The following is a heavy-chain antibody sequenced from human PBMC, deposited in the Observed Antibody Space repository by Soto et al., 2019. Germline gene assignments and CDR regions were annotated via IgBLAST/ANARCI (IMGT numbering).Heavy chain of an antibody. CDR2: ISASGIYT. Sequence: GGSLRLSCAASGFIFDYYAMSWVRQAPGKGLEWVSTISASGIYTYYTDSVKGRFTISRDNSQNTLFLQMDRLTAEDTAVFYCAKVAPTRADVGSSSYYGLDVWGQGTTVTVSS. D-gene: IGHD6-6*01. J-gene: IGHJ6*02. CDR3: AKVAPTRADVGSSSYYGLDV. CDR1: GFIFDYYA. V-gene: IGHV3-23*01.